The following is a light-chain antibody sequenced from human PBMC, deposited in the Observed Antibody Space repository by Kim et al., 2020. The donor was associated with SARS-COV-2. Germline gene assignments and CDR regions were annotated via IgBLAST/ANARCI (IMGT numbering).Light chain of an antibody. V-gene: IGLV2-14*03. CDR1: SSDVGEYNS. CDR2: DVT. J-gene: IGLJ3*02. Sequence: QSALTQPASVSGSPGQSITISCTGTSSDVGEYNSVSWYQQHPGKAPKVMIYDVTERPSGVSDRFSGSKSVNTASLTISGLQAEDEADYYCTSYTRSSTWVFGGGTQLTVL. CDR3: TSYTRSSTWV.